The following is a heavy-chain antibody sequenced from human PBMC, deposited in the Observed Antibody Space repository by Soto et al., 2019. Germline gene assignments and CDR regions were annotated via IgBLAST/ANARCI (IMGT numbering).Heavy chain of an antibody. Sequence: SETLSLTCTVSGGSISSYYWSWIRQPPGKGLEWIGYLYYSRSTNYNPSLKSRVTISVDTSKNQFSLKLSSVTAADTSVHYCARESLDSSSPGSGSWFDPWGQGTLVTVSS. J-gene: IGHJ5*02. V-gene: IGHV4-59*01. CDR3: ARESLDSSSPGSGSWFDP. CDR2: LYYSRST. D-gene: IGHD6-6*01. CDR1: GGSISSYY.